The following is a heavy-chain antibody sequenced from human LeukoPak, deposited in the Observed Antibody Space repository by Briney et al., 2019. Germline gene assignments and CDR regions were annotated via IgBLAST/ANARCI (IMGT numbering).Heavy chain of an antibody. CDR1: GGTFSSYA. Sequence: ASVKVSCKASGGTFSSYAISWVRQAPGQGLEWMGRIIPILGIANYAQKFQGRVTITADKSTSTAYMELSSLRSEDTAVYYCARPYYGSGGYYLDYWGQGTLVTVSS. CDR2: IIPILGIA. J-gene: IGHJ4*02. CDR3: ARPYYGSGGYYLDY. V-gene: IGHV1-69*04. D-gene: IGHD3-10*01.